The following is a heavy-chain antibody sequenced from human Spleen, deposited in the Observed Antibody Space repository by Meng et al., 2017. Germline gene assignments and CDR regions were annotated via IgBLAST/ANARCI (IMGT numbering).Heavy chain of an antibody. CDR3: TKDRPFDY. Sequence: GESLKISCEASGFTFSNFVMNWVRQAPGKGLEWVSGLSGGGVLTYYADSVKGRFTISRDNSKNTLYLQMNSLRADDTALYYCTKDRPFDYWGQGTLVTVSS. V-gene: IGHV3-23*01. CDR1: GFTFSNFV. CDR2: LSGGGVLT. J-gene: IGHJ4*01.